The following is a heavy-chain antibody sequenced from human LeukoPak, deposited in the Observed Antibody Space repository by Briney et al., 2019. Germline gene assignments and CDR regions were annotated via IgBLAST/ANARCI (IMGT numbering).Heavy chain of an antibody. CDR2: ISAYNGNT. CDR3: ARDTYIVVVPAAIPSWYYYMDV. D-gene: IGHD2-2*02. V-gene: IGHV1-18*01. CDR1: GYTFTSYG. J-gene: IGHJ6*03. Sequence: ASVKVSCNASGYTFTSYGISWVRQAPGQGLEWMGWISAYNGNTNYAQKLQGRVTMTTDTSTSTAYMELRSLRSDDTAVYYCARDTYIVVVPAAIPSWYYYMDVWGKGTTVTVSS.